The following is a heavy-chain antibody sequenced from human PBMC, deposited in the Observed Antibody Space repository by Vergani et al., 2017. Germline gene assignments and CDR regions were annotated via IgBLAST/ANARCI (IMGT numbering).Heavy chain of an antibody. V-gene: IGHV4-61*10. D-gene: IGHD5-24*01. Sequence: QVQLQESGPGLVKPSETLSLTCTVSGGSVSSGSYYWSWIRQPAGKGLEWIGYIYYSGSTNYNPSLKSRVTISVDTSKNQFSLKLSSVTAADTAVYYCARVRDGYSTEFLDYWGQGTLVTVSS. CDR2: IYYSGST. CDR1: GGSVSSGSYY. J-gene: IGHJ4*02. CDR3: ARVRDGYSTEFLDY.